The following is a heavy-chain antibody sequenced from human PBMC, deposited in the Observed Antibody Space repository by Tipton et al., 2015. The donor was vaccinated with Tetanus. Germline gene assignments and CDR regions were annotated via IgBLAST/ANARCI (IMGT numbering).Heavy chain of an antibody. J-gene: IGHJ4*02. V-gene: IGHV3-9*01. CDR2: ISWNSGSI. CDR3: AKATWGTAMVYFDY. CDR1: GFTFSSYA. D-gene: IGHD5-18*01. Sequence: SLRFSCAASGFTFSSYAMSWVRQAPGKGLEWVSGISWNSGSIGYADSVKGRFTISRDNAKNSLYLQMNSLRAEDTALYYCAKATWGTAMVYFDYWGQGTLVTVSS.